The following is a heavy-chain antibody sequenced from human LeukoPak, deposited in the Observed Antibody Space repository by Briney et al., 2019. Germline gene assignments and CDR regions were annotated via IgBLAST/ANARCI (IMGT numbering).Heavy chain of an antibody. Sequence: ASVKVSCKASGFTFTSSAMQWVRQARGQRLEWIGWIVVGSGNTNYAQKFQERVTITRDMSTRTAYMGLSSLRSEDTAVYYCSGTSTAGDFDYWGQGTLVTVSS. V-gene: IGHV1-58*02. J-gene: IGHJ4*02. CDR2: IVVGSGNT. CDR3: SGTSTAGDFDY. CDR1: GFTFTSSA. D-gene: IGHD1-1*01.